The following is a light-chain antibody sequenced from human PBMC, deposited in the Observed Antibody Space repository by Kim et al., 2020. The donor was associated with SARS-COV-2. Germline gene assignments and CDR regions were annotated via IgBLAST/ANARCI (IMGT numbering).Light chain of an antibody. CDR3: QAWDSSTSYV. Sequence: YELTQPPSVSVSPGQTASITCSGDKLGDKYACWYQQKPGQSPVLVIYQDSKRPSGIPERFSGSNSGNTATLTISGTQAMDEADYYCQAWDSSTSYVFGT. J-gene: IGLJ1*01. V-gene: IGLV3-1*01. CDR2: QDS. CDR1: KLGDKY.